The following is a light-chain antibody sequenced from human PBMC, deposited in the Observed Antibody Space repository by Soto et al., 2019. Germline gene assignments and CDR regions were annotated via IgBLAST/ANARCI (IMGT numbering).Light chain of an antibody. CDR2: GAS. V-gene: IGKV3-20*01. CDR3: QQYGSSPPLT. Sequence: EIVLTQSPGTLSLSPGERATLSCRASQSVSSNYLAWYQQKPGQAPRLLIYGASSRATGIPDRFSGSGSGTDFTLTISRLEPEDFVVYYCQQYGSSPPLTFGGGNKVEI. CDR1: QSVSSNY. J-gene: IGKJ4*01.